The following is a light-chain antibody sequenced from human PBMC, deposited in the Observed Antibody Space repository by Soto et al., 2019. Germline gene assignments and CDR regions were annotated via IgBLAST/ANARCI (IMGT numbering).Light chain of an antibody. Sequence: EIVLTQFPGTLSLSPGERATLSCRASQSVGSNYLAWYQQRPGQPQNIIIFGASQRETEITERLSGSGYGKELNITISRLEPEDFAVYYCKKYGGSVQKFGQGTKVDIK. J-gene: IGKJ1*01. CDR3: KKYGGSVQK. V-gene: IGKV3-20*01. CDR1: QSVGSNY. CDR2: GAS.